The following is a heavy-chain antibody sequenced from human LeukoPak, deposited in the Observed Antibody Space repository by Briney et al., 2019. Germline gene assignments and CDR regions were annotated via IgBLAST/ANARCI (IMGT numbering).Heavy chain of an antibody. V-gene: IGHV4-34*01. CDR2: INHSGST. CDR3: ARDRHGDYDFDY. J-gene: IGHJ4*02. Sequence: GSLRLSCAASGFTFSGYYWSWIRQPPGKGLEWIGEINHSGSTNYNPSLKSRVTISVDTSKNQFSLKLSSVTAADTAVYYCARDRHGDYDFDYWGQGTLVTVSS. D-gene: IGHD4-17*01. CDR1: GFTFSGYY.